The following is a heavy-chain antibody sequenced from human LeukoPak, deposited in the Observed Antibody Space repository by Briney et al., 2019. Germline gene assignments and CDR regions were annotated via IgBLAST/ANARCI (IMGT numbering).Heavy chain of an antibody. V-gene: IGHV1-8*01. Sequence: ASVKVSCKASGYTFTSYDINWVRQATGQGLEWMGWMNPNSGNTGYAQKFQGRVTMTRNTSISTAYMELSSLRSEDTAVYYRARAAYSSSYYFDYWGQGTLVTVSS. D-gene: IGHD6-6*01. CDR1: GYTFTSYD. J-gene: IGHJ4*02. CDR3: ARAAYSSSYYFDY. CDR2: MNPNSGNT.